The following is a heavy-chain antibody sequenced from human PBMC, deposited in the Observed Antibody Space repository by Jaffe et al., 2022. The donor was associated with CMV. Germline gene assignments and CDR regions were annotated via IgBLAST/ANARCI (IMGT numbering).Heavy chain of an antibody. D-gene: IGHD6-13*01. CDR3: TRYRIAAAGTVAYYYYGMDV. CDR1: GFTFGDYA. Sequence: EVQLVESGGGLVKPGRSLRLSCTASGFTFGDYAMSWFRQAPGKGLEWVGFIRSKAYGGTTEYAASVKGRFTISRDDSKSIAYLQMNSLKTEDTAVYYCTRYRIAAAGTVAYYYYGMDVWGQGTTVTVSS. CDR2: IRSKAYGGTT. V-gene: IGHV3-49*05. J-gene: IGHJ6*02.